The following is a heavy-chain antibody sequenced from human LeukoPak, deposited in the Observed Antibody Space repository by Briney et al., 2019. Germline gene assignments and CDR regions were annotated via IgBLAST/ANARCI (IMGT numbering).Heavy chain of an antibody. CDR2: ITYDGTDT. V-gene: IGHV3-30*04. D-gene: IGHD3-16*01. CDR3: ARPGGYAFDM. CDR1: GFNFRSYA. J-gene: IGHJ3*02. Sequence: PGTSLRLSCAASGFNFRSYAFHWVRQAPGKGPEWMAFITYDGTDTYYADSVKGRFTLSRDNSQNTLYLQMNSLSAADTAVYYCARPGGYAFDMWGQGTMVTVSS.